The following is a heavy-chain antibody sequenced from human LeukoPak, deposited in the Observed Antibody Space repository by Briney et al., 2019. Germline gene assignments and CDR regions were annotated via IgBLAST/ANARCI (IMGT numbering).Heavy chain of an antibody. D-gene: IGHD1-1*01. Sequence: GASVKVSCKASGYTFTSYDINWVRQATGQGLEWMGWMNPNSGNTGYAQKFQGRVTMTRNTSISTAYMELSSLRSEDTAVYYCARGPQGGTTWFLKDYYYFDYWGQGTLVTVSS. V-gene: IGHV1-8*01. CDR2: MNPNSGNT. J-gene: IGHJ4*02. CDR1: GYTFTSYD. CDR3: ARGPQGGTTWFLKDYYYFDY.